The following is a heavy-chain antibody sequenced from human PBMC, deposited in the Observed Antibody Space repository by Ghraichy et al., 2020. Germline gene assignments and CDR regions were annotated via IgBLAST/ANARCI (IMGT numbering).Heavy chain of an antibody. CDR3: ARDGEYYYGSGSYSY. CDR2: ISAYNGNT. V-gene: IGHV1-18*01. D-gene: IGHD3-10*01. CDR1: GYTFTSYG. J-gene: IGHJ4*02. Sequence: ASVKVSCKASGYTFTSYGISWVRRAPGQGLEWMGWISAYNGNTNYAQKLQGRVTMTTDTSTSTAYMELRSLRSDDTAVYYCARDGEYYYGSGSYSYWGQGTLVTVSS.